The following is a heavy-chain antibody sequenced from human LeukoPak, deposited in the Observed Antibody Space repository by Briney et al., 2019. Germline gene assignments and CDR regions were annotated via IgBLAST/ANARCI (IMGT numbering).Heavy chain of an antibody. CDR3: ALYYDFWSGYDY. CDR1: GFTFSSYW. V-gene: IGHV3-74*01. D-gene: IGHD3-3*01. Sequence: GGSLRLSCAAFGFTFSSYWMHWVRQAPGKGLVWVSRINSDGSSTSYAASVKGRFTISRDNAKNTLYLQMNSLRAEDTAVYYCALYYDFWSGYDYWGQGTLVTVSS. CDR2: INSDGSST. J-gene: IGHJ4*02.